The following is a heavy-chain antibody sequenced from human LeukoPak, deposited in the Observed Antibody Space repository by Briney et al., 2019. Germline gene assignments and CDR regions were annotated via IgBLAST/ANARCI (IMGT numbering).Heavy chain of an antibody. J-gene: IGHJ5*02. CDR1: GGSINNGGYY. Sequence: SETLSLTCTVSGGSINNGGYYWSWIRQHPGKGLEWIGYIYYSGSSYYNPSLKSRVTISVDTSKNQFSLKLSSVTAADTAVYYCAREGGSYSDNWFDPWGQGTLVTVSS. CDR3: AREGGSYSDNWFDP. V-gene: IGHV4-31*03. CDR2: IYYSGSS. D-gene: IGHD1-26*01.